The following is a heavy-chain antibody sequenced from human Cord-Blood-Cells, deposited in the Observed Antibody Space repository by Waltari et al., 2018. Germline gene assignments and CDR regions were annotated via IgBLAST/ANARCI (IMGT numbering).Heavy chain of an antibody. CDR1: GFTFSSYG. CDR3: ARGPNYDFWSGYYPYYYYYMDV. CDR2: IWYDGSNK. Sequence: QVQLVESGGGVVQPGRSLRLSCAASGFTFSSYGMHWVRQAPGKGLEWVAVIWYDGSNKYYADSVKGRFTISRDNSKNTLYLQMNSLRAEDTAVYYCARGPNYDFWSGYYPYYYYYMDVWGKGTTVTVSS. D-gene: IGHD3-3*01. V-gene: IGHV3-33*01. J-gene: IGHJ6*03.